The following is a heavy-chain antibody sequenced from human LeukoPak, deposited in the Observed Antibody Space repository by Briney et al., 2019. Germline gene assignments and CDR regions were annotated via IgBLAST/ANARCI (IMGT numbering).Heavy chain of an antibody. CDR3: ARYSTIFGVVGCYFDY. CDR1: GGSISSYY. CDR2: IYYSGST. V-gene: IGHV4-59*01. D-gene: IGHD3-3*01. J-gene: IGHJ4*02. Sequence: SETLSLTCTVSGGSISSYYWSWIRQPPGKGLEWIGYIYYSGSTNYNPSLKSRVTISVDTSKNQFSLKLSSVTAADTAVYYCARYSTIFGVVGCYFDYWGQGTLVTVSS.